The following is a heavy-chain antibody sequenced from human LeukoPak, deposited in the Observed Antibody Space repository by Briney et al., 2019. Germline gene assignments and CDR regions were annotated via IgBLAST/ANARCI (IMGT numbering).Heavy chain of an antibody. J-gene: IGHJ5*02. CDR1: GYTFTGYY. V-gene: IGHV1-2*06. CDR3: AAPGYCSGGSCYPNWFDP. CDR2: INPNSGGT. Sequence: GASVKVSCKASGYTFTGYYMHWVRQAPEQGLEWMGRINPNSGGTNYAQKFQGRVTMTRDTSISTAYMELSRLRSDDTAVYYCAAPGYCSGGSCYPNWFDPWGQGTLVTVSS. D-gene: IGHD2-15*01.